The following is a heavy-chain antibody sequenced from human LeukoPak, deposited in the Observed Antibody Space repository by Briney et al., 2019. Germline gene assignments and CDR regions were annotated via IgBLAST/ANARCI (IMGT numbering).Heavy chain of an antibody. CDR1: GYTLTELS. D-gene: IGHD5-18*01. CDR2: FDPEDGET. J-gene: IGHJ6*02. V-gene: IGHV1-24*01. Sequence: ASVKVSCKVSGYTLTELSMHWVRQAPGKGLEWMGGFDPEDGETIYVQKFQGRVTMTEDTSTDTAYMELSSLRSEDTAVYYCARDTVARYYYYYYGMDVWGQGTTVTVSS. CDR3: ARDTVARYYYYYYGMDV.